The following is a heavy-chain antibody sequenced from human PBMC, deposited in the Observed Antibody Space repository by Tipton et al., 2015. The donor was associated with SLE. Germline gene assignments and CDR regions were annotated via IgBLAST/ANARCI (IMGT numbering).Heavy chain of an antibody. D-gene: IGHD3-22*01. CDR2: IDYSGNT. CDR3: ARAVMKRIAMRVPSRAFDI. V-gene: IGHV4-59*11. J-gene: IGHJ3*02. CDR1: SASLNTPS. Sequence: TLSLTCTVSSASLNTPSWSWIRQLSRNGLDWSGSIDYSGNTKYNPSIKSRVTISQDTSKNQFSLRVNPATAADTALYYCARAVMKRIAMRVPSRAFDIWGHGTMVTVSS.